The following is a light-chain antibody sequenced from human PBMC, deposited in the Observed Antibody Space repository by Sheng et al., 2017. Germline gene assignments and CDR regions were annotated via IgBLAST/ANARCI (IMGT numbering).Light chain of an antibody. Sequence: DIQMTQSPSSLSASVGDRVTITCRASQDINNYLAWFQQKPGKAPKCLIYAVSTLQKGVPSRFSGSKSGADFTLTINSLQAEDFTTYYCQQYYSSPFSFGPGTKVDFK. CDR1: QDINNY. CDR3: QQYYSSPFS. CDR2: AVS. V-gene: IGKV1-16*01. J-gene: IGKJ3*01.